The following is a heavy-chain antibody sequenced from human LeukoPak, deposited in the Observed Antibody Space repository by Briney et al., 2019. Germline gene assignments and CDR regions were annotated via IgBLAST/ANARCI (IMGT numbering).Heavy chain of an antibody. J-gene: IGHJ6*03. V-gene: IGHV3-73*01. CDR1: GFTFSGSA. Sequence: PGGSLRLSCAASGFTFSGSAMHWVRQASGKGLEWVGRIRSKANSYATAHAASVKGRFTISRDDSKNTAYLQMNSLKTEDTAVYYCTRHLEGQQLVQGLRIVGATMGPPDYYYMDVWGKGTTVTVSS. CDR3: TRHLEGQQLVQGLRIVGATMGPPDYYYMDV. CDR2: IRSKANSYAT. D-gene: IGHD1-26*01.